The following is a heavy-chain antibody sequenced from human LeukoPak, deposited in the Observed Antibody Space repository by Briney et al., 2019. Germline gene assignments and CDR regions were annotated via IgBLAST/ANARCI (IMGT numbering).Heavy chain of an antibody. CDR3: ASLVRGVIITRY. CDR1: GGSISSISYY. CDR2: IYYSGST. Sequence: SETLSLTCTVSGGSISSISYYWGWIRQPPGKGLEWIGSIYYSGSTYYNPSLKSRVTISVDTSKNQFSLKLSSVTAADTAVYYCASLVRGVIITRYWGQGTLVTVSS. J-gene: IGHJ4*02. V-gene: IGHV4-39*01. D-gene: IGHD3-10*01.